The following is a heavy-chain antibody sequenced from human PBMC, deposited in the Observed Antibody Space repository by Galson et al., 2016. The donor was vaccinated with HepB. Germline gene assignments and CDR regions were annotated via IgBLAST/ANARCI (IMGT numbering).Heavy chain of an antibody. CDR3: AKGLNWFDP. Sequence: SLRLSCAASGFTFSSYAMSWVRQAPGKGLEWVSSISASGGSPYHPDSVKVRFTISRDNSKNTLYLQMNSLRAEDTAVYYCAKGLNWFDPWGQGTLVTVSS. CDR2: ISASGGSP. V-gene: IGHV3-23*01. CDR1: GFTFSSYA. J-gene: IGHJ5*01.